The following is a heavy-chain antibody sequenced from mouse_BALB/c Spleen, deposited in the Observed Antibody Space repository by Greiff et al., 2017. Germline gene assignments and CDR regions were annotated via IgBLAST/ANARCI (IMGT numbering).Heavy chain of an antibody. D-gene: IGHD2-4*01. Sequence: EVHLVESGGGLVKPGGSLKLSCAASGFAFSSYDMSWVRQTPEKRLEWVAYISSGGGSTYYPDTVKGRFTISRDNAKNTLYLQMSSLKSEDTAMYYCARLGITAYWYFDVWGEGTTVTVSS. CDR3: ARLGITAYWYFDV. V-gene: IGHV5-12-1*01. J-gene: IGHJ1*01. CDR1: GFAFSSYD. CDR2: ISSGGGST.